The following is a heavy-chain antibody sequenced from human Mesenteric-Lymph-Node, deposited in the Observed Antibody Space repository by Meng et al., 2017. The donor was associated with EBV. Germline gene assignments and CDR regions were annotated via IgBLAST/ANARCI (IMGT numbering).Heavy chain of an antibody. D-gene: IGHD3-10*01. J-gene: IGHJ4*02. Sequence: QVQLVQSGAEVKKPGASVKVSCKASGDTVTNYGRSWVRQAPGQGLEWMGWISTYTGNTNSTQKVQGRVTMTTDTTTSTAYMVLRSLRSDDTAMYYCARMIGSGSPFDYWGQGTLVTVSS. CDR1: GDTVTNYG. CDR3: ARMIGSGSPFDY. V-gene: IGHV1-18*01. CDR2: ISTYTGNT.